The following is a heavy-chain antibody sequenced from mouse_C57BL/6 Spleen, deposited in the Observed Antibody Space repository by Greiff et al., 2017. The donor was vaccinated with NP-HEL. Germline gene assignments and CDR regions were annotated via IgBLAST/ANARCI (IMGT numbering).Heavy chain of an antibody. V-gene: IGHV1-7*01. CDR2: INPSSGYT. J-gene: IGHJ1*03. CDR3: ARRDSSHWYFDV. Sequence: QVQLQQPGAELAKPGASVKLSCKASGYTFTSYWMHWVKQRPGQGLEWIGYINPSSGYTKYNQKFKDKATLTADKSSSTAYMQLSSLTYEDSAVYDCARRDSSHWYFDVWGTGTTVTVSS. CDR1: GYTFTSYW. D-gene: IGHD1-1*01.